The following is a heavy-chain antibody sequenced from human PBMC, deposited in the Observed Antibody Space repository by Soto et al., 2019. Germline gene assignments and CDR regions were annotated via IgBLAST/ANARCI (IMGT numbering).Heavy chain of an antibody. CDR2: ISGSGGST. V-gene: IGHV3-23*01. CDR1: GFTFSSYA. D-gene: IGHD4-17*01. CDR3: AKDPTIYDDYGDYDSEEYYFDY. J-gene: IGHJ4*02. Sequence: GGSLRLSCAASGFTFSSYAMSWVRQAPGKGLEWVSAISGSGGSTYYADSVKGRFTISRDNSKNTLYLQMNSLRAEDTAVYYCAKDPTIYDDYGDYDSEEYYFDYWGQGTLVTVSS.